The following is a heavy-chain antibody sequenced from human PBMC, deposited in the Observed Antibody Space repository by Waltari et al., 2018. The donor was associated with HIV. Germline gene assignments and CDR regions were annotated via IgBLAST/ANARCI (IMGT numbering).Heavy chain of an antibody. CDR1: GFTFDDYA. CDR3: AKDMSSDDAFDI. CDR2: ISWNSGSI. J-gene: IGHJ3*02. V-gene: IGHV3-9*01. Sequence: EVQLVESGGGLVQPGRSLRLSCAASGFTFDDYAMHWVRQAPGKGLEWGSGISWNSGSIGYADSVKGRFTISRDNAKNSLYLQMNSLRAEDTALYYCAKDMSSDDAFDIWGQGTMVTVSS.